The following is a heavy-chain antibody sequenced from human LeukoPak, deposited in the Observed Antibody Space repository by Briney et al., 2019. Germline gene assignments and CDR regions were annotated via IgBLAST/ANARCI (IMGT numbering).Heavy chain of an antibody. D-gene: IGHD3-22*01. CDR3: AKDIHPGLDSGASCCFDY. CDR1: GYTFSRHG. CDR2: VSGYNGDT. V-gene: IGHV1-18*01. J-gene: IGHJ4*02. Sequence: VSVKVSCKTSGYTFSRHGITWVRQAPGQGPEWMGWVSGYNGDTNHAKSVRGRVTMTTDTSTNTAYMELRSLRSDDTAVYYCAKDIHPGLDSGASCCFDYWGQGTPVTVSS.